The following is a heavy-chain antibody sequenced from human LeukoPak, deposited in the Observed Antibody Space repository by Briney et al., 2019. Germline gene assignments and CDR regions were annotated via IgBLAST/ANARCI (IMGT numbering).Heavy chain of an antibody. D-gene: IGHD6-19*01. CDR2: IHDSGST. CDR1: GGSISSHSTYY. CDR3: ATQAGYYFDY. V-gene: IGHV4-59*08. J-gene: IGHJ4*02. Sequence: SETLSFTCTVSGGSISSHSTYYWSWIRQPPGKGLEWLAYIHDSGSTNYDPSPRGRISMSVDTSGNQFSLTLRSVTAADTAVYYCATQAGYYFDYWGQGTLVTVSS.